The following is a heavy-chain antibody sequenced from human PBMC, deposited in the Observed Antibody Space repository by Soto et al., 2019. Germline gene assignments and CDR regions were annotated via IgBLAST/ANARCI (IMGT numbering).Heavy chain of an antibody. CDR2: IYYSGGP. J-gene: IGHJ3*02. D-gene: IGHD2-15*01. CDR3: ARLWYGPHGAFDI. CDR1: GGSISCGGYY. Sequence: QVQLQESGPGLVKPSQTLSLTRTVSGGSISCGGYYWSWIRQHPGKGLEWVGYIYYSGGPYYNPSLKSRVNISVDTSKYQFSLKRSSVTAADTGVYYCARLWYGPHGAFDIWGQGTMVTVSS. V-gene: IGHV4-31*03.